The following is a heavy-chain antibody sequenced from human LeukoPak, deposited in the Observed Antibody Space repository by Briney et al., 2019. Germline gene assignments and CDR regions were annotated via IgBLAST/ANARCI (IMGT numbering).Heavy chain of an antibody. Sequence: ETLSLTCAVYGGSFSGYYWSWVRQAPGKGLEWVSVIYSGGSTYYADSVKGRFTISRDNSKNTLYLQMNSLRAEDTAVYYCGNHGGSMATYFDYWGQGTLVTVSS. J-gene: IGHJ4*02. CDR2: IYSGGST. CDR1: GGSFSGYY. V-gene: IGHV3-66*01. CDR3: GNHGGSMATYFDY. D-gene: IGHD1-26*01.